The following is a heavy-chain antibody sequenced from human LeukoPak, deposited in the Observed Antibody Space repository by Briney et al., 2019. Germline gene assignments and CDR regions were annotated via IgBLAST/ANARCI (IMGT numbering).Heavy chain of an antibody. CDR1: GFTFSSYA. CDR3: AKGSSSSSRYYFDY. J-gene: IGHJ4*02. V-gene: IGHV3-23*01. D-gene: IGHD6-6*01. Sequence: GGSLRLSCAASGFTFSSYAMSWVRQAPGKGLELVSVISGSGGSTYYADSVKGRFTISRDNSKNTLYLQMNSLRAEDTAVYYCAKGSSSSSRYYFDYWGQGTLVTVSS. CDR2: ISGSGGST.